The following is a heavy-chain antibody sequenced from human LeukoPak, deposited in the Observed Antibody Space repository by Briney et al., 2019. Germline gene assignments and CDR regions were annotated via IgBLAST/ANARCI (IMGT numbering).Heavy chain of an antibody. CDR3: ARGPGIAAAGTHYFDY. V-gene: IGHV1-69*02. CDR2: IIPILGIA. CDR1: GGTFSSYT. D-gene: IGHD6-13*01. J-gene: IGHJ4*02. Sequence: SVKVSCKASGGTFSSYTISWVRQAPGQGLEWMGRIIPILGIANYAQKFLGRVTITADKSTSTAYMELSSLRSEDTAVYYCARGPGIAAAGTHYFDYWGQGTLVTVSS.